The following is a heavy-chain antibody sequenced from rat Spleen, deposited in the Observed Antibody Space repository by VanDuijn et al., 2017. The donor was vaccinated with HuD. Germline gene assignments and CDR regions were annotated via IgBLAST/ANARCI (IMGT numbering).Heavy chain of an antibody. Sequence: EVQLVESGGGLVQPGRSMKLSCAASGFTFSYYGMAWVRQAPKKGLEWLAYISHDGDNTYYRDPVKGRFTISRDNAESNLYLQMDRLKSEDTATYDCTTVSHSTGIPTRFDYWGQGVMVTVSS. D-gene: IGHD1-9*01. CDR3: TTVSHSTGIPTRFDY. V-gene: IGHV5-20*01. CDR2: ISHDGDNT. J-gene: IGHJ2*01. CDR1: GFTFSYYG.